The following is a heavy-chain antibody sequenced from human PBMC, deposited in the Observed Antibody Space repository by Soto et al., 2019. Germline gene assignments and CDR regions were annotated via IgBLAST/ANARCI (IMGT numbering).Heavy chain of an antibody. J-gene: IGHJ4*02. CDR2: ISYSGST. Sequence: PSETLSLTCTVSGGSMSSYDWTWLRQSPGRGLEWIGYISYSGSTYYNPSLKSRVTISADTSKNQFSLRMNSMIAVDTAVYYCARADPDASVGYWGQGTLVTVSS. CDR1: GGSMSSYD. V-gene: IGHV4-59*01. D-gene: IGHD2-15*01. CDR3: ARADPDASVGY.